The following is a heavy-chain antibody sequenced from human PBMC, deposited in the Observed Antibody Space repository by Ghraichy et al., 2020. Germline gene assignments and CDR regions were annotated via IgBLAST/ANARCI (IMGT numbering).Heavy chain of an antibody. CDR1: GGSVSSGSYY. V-gene: IGHV4-61*01. CDR3: AREPRRYSYGSVTHFDY. Sequence: ETLSLTCTVSGGSVSSGSYYWSWIRQPPGKGLEWIGYIYYSGSTNYNPSLKSRVTISVDTSKNQFSLKLSSVTAADTAVYYCAREPRRYSYGSVTHFDYWGQGTLVTVSS. CDR2: IYYSGST. J-gene: IGHJ4*02. D-gene: IGHD5-18*01.